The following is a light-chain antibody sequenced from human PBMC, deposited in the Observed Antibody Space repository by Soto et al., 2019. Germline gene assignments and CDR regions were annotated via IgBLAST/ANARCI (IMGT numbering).Light chain of an antibody. CDR1: QDISNY. Sequence: DIQITQSPSSVSTSAAERFTITCQASQDISNYLNWYQQKPGKAPKLLIYDASNLETGVPSRFSGSGSGTDFTFTISSLQPEDIATYYCQQYDNLPLTFGGGTKVDIK. CDR2: DAS. J-gene: IGKJ4*01. CDR3: QQYDNLPLT. V-gene: IGKV1-33*01.